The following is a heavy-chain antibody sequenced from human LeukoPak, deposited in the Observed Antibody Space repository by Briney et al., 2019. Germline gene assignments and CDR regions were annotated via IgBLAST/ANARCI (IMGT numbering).Heavy chain of an antibody. J-gene: IGHJ6*02. D-gene: IGHD3-10*01. CDR1: GFAFSGYW. V-gene: IGHV3-23*01. Sequence: GGSLRLSCAASGFAFSGYWMHWVRQAPGKGLEWVSAISGSGGSTYYADSVKGRFTISRDNSKNTLYLQMNSLRAEDTAVYYCAKGAGPYLLWFGERNYGMDVWGQGTTVTVSS. CDR2: ISGSGGST. CDR3: AKGAGPYLLWFGERNYGMDV.